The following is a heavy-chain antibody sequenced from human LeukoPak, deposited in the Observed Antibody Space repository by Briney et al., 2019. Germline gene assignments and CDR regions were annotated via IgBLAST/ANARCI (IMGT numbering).Heavy chain of an antibody. CDR3: ARDREGADCSSTSCYVWFDP. J-gene: IGHJ5*02. CDR2: INPNSGGT. CDR1: GYTFTSYA. Sequence: ASVKVSCKASGYTFTSYAMNWVRQAPGQGLEWMGWINPNSGGTNYAQKFQGRVTMTRDTSISTAYMELSRLRSDDTAVYYCARDREGADCSSTSCYVWFDPWGQGTLVTVSS. D-gene: IGHD2-2*01. V-gene: IGHV1-2*02.